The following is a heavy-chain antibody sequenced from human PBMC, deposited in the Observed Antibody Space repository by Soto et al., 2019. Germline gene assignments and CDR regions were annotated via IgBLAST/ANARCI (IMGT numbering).Heavy chain of an antibody. V-gene: IGHV3-30-3*01. CDR2: ISHDGNNK. CDR1: GGSISSGG. CDR3: ARDGCISTSCYVRGYFDY. J-gene: IGHJ4*02. Sequence: PSETLSLTCAVSGGSISSGGYSWSWVRQAPGKGLEWVALISHDGNNKYYADSVKGRFTISRDNSKNTLYLQMNSLRAEDTAMYYCARDGCISTSCYVRGYFDYWGQGTLVTVSS. D-gene: IGHD2-2*01.